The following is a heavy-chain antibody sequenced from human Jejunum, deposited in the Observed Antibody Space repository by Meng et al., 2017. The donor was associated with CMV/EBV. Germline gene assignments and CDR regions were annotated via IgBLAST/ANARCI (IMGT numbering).Heavy chain of an antibody. V-gene: IGHV3-53*01. CDR3: VTDTTSNTPMDV. J-gene: IGHJ6*02. CDR1: GFTVTSNY. D-gene: IGHD4-11*01. CDR2: IYRGGNT. Sequence: AASGFTVTSNYMTWVSQAPGKGLEWVSGIYRGGNTFYAGSVKGRFTISRDTSKNTLFLQMNSLRADDTAIYYCVTDTTSNTPMDVWGQGTTVTVSS.